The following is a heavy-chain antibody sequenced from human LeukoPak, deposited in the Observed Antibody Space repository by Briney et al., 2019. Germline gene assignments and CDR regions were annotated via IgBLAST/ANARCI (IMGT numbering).Heavy chain of an antibody. D-gene: IGHD3-22*01. Sequence: GGSLRLSCAASGFTFSSYSMNWLRQAPGKGLEWVSYISSSGSTIYYADSVKGRFTISRDNAKNSLYLQMNSLRAEDTAVYYCARQHYYDSSGYSHFDHWGQGTLVTVSS. V-gene: IGHV3-48*01. CDR2: ISSSGSTI. CDR3: ARQHYYDSSGYSHFDH. CDR1: GFTFSSYS. J-gene: IGHJ4*02.